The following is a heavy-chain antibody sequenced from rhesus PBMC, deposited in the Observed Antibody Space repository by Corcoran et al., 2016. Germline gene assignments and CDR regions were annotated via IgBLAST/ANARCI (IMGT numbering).Heavy chain of an antibody. CDR3: TRDPLVSGLDS. V-gene: IGHV4-80*01. Sequence: QVQLQESGPGLVKPSETLSLTCAVSGASISTYWWNWIRQSPGKGLEWIGEINGDSGTTNSNPSLKSRVTISTDASRNQFSLKLSSVTAADTAVYYCTRDPLVSGLDSWGQGVVVTVSS. CDR2: INGDSGTT. D-gene: IGHD1-44*01. CDR1: GASISTYW. J-gene: IGHJ6*01.